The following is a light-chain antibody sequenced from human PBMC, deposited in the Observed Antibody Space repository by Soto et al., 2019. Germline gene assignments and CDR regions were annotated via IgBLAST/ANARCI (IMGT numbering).Light chain of an antibody. CDR1: QSISRW. CDR3: QQYNSNSKYS. V-gene: IGKV1-5*01. J-gene: IGKJ2*03. Sequence: DIQITQSPSTLSASVGDRVTITCRASQSISRWLAWYLQRPGKAPKLLIYDASSLESGVPSRFSGSGSGTEFTLTISSLQPDDFATYYCQQYNSNSKYSFGQGTKLEIK. CDR2: DAS.